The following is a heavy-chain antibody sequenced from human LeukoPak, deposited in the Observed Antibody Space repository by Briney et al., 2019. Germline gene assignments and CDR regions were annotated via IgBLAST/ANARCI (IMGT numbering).Heavy chain of an antibody. Sequence: GGSLRLSCAASGFTFNNYAMTWVRQAPGKGLEWLSLISGSGAETYYADSAKGRFTSSRDNSKNTLYLQMNSLRAEDTAIYYCASCSSTNCYWGQGTLVTVSS. J-gene: IGHJ4*02. CDR1: GFTFNNYA. CDR3: ASCSSTNCY. CDR2: ISGSGAET. D-gene: IGHD2-2*01. V-gene: IGHV3-23*01.